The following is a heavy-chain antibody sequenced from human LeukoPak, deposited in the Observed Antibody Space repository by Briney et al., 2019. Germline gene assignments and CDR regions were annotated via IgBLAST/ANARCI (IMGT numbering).Heavy chain of an antibody. CDR3: ARDVGNYDSGTSYFDY. V-gene: IGHV3-33*01. J-gene: IGHJ4*02. Sequence: GGSLRLSCAASGFTFSSYGMYWVRQAPGKGLEWVALIWYDGSKKYYADSVKGRFTISRDKSKNTLYLQMNSLTAEDTAVYYCARDVGNYDSGTSYFDYWGQGTLVTVSP. D-gene: IGHD3-10*01. CDR2: IWYDGSKK. CDR1: GFTFSSYG.